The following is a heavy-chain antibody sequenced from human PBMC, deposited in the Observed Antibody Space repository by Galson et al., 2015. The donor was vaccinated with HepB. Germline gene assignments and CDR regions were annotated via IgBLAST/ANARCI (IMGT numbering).Heavy chain of an antibody. Sequence: SLRLSCAAXGFTFSSYWMSWVRQAPGKGLEWVANIKQDGSEKYYVDSVKGRFTISRDNAKNSLYLQMNSLRAEDTAVYYCARAPVVVAATETDAFDIWGQGTMVTVXX. V-gene: IGHV3-7*03. CDR2: IKQDGSEK. J-gene: IGHJ3*02. CDR1: GFTFSSYW. CDR3: ARAPVVVAATETDAFDI. D-gene: IGHD2-15*01.